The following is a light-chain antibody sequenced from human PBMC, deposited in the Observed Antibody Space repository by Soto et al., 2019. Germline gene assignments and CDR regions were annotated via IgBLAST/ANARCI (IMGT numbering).Light chain of an antibody. CDR2: EVN. CDR3: SSYTSSSTRV. J-gene: IGLJ1*01. Sequence: QSALTQPASVSGSPGQSITISCTGTSSDVGGYNYVSWYQQHPGKAPKLMICEVNNRPSGVSNRFSGSKSGNTASLTISGLQAEDEADYYCSSYTSSSTRVFGTGTKVTVL. CDR1: SSDVGGYNY. V-gene: IGLV2-14*01.